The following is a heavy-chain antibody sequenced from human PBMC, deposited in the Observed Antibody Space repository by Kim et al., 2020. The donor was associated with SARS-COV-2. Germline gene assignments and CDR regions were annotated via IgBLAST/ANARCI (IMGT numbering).Heavy chain of an antibody. J-gene: IGHJ6*02. CDR2: INPNSGGT. D-gene: IGHD3-3*01. CDR3: ASGHITPYYYYGMDV. V-gene: IGHV1-2*02. CDR1: GYTFTGYY. Sequence: ASVKVSCKASGYTFTGYYMHWVRQAPGQGIEWMGWINPNSGGTNYAQKFQGRVTMTRDTSISTAYMELSRLRSDDTAVYYCASGHITPYYYYGMDVWGQGTTVTVSS.